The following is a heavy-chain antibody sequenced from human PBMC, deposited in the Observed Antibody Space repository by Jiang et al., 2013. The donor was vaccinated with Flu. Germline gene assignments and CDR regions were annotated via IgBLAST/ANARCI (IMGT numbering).Heavy chain of an antibody. CDR2: ISHSGST. CDR3: ARDLGPTATFYNWFDP. D-gene: IGHD2/OR15-2a*01. J-gene: IGHJ5*02. CDR1: GGSVSSGGYS. V-gene: IGHV4-30-2*01. Sequence: GPGLVKPSQTLSLTCAVSGGSVSSGGYSWSWIRQPPGKGLEWIGYISHSGSTYYNPSLKSRVTISIDRSKNQFSLKLSSVTAADTAVYYCARDLGPTATFYNWFDPWGQGTLVTVSS.